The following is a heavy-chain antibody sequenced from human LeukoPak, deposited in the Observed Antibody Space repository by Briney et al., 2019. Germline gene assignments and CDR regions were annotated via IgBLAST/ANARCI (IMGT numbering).Heavy chain of an antibody. CDR1: GFTFSSYS. D-gene: IGHD1-1*01. CDR2: ISSSSSYI. V-gene: IGHV3-21*01. CDR3: ARDDSWNDRDGYFDY. Sequence: GGSLRLSCAASGFTFSSYSMNWVRQAPGKGLEWVSSISSSSSYIYYADSVKGRFTISRDNAKNSLYLQMNSLRAEDTAVYYCARDDSWNDRDGYFDYWGQGTLVTVSS. J-gene: IGHJ4*02.